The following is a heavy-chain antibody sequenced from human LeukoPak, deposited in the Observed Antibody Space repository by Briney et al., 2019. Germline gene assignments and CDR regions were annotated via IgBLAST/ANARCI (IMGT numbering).Heavy chain of an antibody. CDR3: ARHGEYSSGWPYYFDY. CDR2: IYYSGST. J-gene: IGHJ4*02. Sequence: TTSETLSLTCTVSGGSISSYYSSWIRQPPGKGLEWIGYIYYSGSTNYNPSLKSRVTISVDTSKNQSSQTLSSVDAAETAVYYCARHGEYSSGWPYYFDYWGQGTLVTVSS. D-gene: IGHD6-19*01. V-gene: IGHV4-59*08. CDR1: GGSISSYY.